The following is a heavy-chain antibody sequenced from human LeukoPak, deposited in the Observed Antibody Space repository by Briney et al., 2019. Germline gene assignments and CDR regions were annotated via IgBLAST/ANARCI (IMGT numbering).Heavy chain of an antibody. CDR3: ARGIPGGYSQFFDY. D-gene: IGHD5-18*01. CDR1: GSTFSSYS. J-gene: IGHJ4*02. V-gene: IGHV3-21*04. Sequence: GGSLRLSCAASGSTFSSYSMNWVRQAPGKGLEWVSSISSSSSYIYYADSVKGRFTISRDNAKSSLFLQMDSLRADDTAVYYCARGIPGGYSQFFDYWGQGALVTVSS. CDR2: ISSSSSYI.